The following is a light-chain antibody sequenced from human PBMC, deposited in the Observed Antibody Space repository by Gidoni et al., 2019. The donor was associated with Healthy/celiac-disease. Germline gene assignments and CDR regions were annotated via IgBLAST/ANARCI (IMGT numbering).Light chain of an antibody. V-gene: IGKV3-20*01. Sequence: EIVLTQSPGTLSLSPGERANLSCRASQSVSSSYLAWYQQKPGQAPRLLIYGASSRATGIPDRFSGSGSGTDFTLTISRLEPEDFAVYYCQQYGSSPLTFXGXTKVEIK. J-gene: IGKJ4*01. CDR3: QQYGSSPLT. CDR2: GAS. CDR1: QSVSSSY.